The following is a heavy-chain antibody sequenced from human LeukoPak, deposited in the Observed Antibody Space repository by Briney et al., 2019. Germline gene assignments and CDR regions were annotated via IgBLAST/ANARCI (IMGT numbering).Heavy chain of an antibody. Sequence: PGRSLRLSCAASGFTFDDYAMHWVRQAPGKGLEWVSGISWNSGSIGYADSVKGRFTISRDNAKNSLYLQMNGLRAEDTALYYCAKDEKYYYDSSGLIDYWGQGTLVTVSS. V-gene: IGHV3-9*01. CDR1: GFTFDDYA. CDR2: ISWNSGSI. D-gene: IGHD3-22*01. J-gene: IGHJ4*02. CDR3: AKDEKYYYDSSGLIDY.